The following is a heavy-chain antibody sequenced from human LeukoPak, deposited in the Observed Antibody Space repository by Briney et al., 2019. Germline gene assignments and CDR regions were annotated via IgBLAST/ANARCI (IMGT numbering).Heavy chain of an antibody. CDR2: INPSGGST. V-gene: IGHV1-46*01. CDR3: ARAPSRKAVAGTWHYYYYYYMDV. CDR1: GYTFTSYY. D-gene: IGHD6-19*01. J-gene: IGHJ6*03. Sequence: ASVKVSCKASGYTFTSYYMHWVRQAPGQGLEWMGIINPSGGSTSYAQKFQGRVTMTRDTSTSTVYMELSSLRSEDTAVYYCARAPSRKAVAGTWHYYYYYYMDVWGKGTTVTISS.